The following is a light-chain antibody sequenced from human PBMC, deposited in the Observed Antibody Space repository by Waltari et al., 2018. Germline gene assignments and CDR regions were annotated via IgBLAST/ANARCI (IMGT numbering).Light chain of an antibody. CDR2: VNSDGSH. J-gene: IGLJ3*02. CDR1: SGHSSNV. CDR3: QTGGHGTWV. Sequence: QLVLTQSPSASASLGASVKLTCTLSSGHSSNVIAWLQQRPETGPRYLMMVNSDGSHSKGDEIPDRFSGSSSGAERYLTISNLQSEDEADYFCQTGGHGTWVFGGGTTLTVL. V-gene: IGLV4-69*01.